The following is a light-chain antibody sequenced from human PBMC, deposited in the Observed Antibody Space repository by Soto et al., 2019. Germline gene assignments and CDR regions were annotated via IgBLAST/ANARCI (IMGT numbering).Light chain of an antibody. Sequence: QSVLTQPASVSGSPGQSITISCTGTSSDVGGYNYVSWYQQHPGKAPKLMIYDVSNRPSGVSSRFSGSKSGNTASLTISGLQAEDEADYYCSSYTSSSTLLVVFGGGTKLTVL. V-gene: IGLV2-14*01. CDR3: SSYTSSSTLLVV. CDR2: DVS. J-gene: IGLJ2*01. CDR1: SSDVGGYNY.